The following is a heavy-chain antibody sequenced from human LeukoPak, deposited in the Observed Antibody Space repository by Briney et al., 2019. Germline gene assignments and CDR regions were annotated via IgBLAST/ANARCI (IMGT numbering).Heavy chain of an antibody. CDR1: GGSISSYY. V-gene: IGHV4-38-2*02. CDR3: ALVPAAILDAFDI. CDR2: IYHSGST. Sequence: SETLSLTCTVSGGSISSYYWGWIRQPPGKGLEWIGSIYHSGSTYYNPSLKSRVTISVDTSKNQFSLKLSSVTAADTAVYYCALVPAAILDAFDIWGQGTMVTVSS. D-gene: IGHD2-2*01. J-gene: IGHJ3*02.